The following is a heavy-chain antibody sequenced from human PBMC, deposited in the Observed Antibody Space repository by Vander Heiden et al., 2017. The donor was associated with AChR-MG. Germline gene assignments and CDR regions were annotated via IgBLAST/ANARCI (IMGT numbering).Heavy chain of an antibody. D-gene: IGHD4-17*01. CDR3: ARGYGDYVFFNY. J-gene: IGHJ4*02. V-gene: IGHV1-2*02. CDR1: GYTFTGYY. Sequence: QVQLVQSGAEVKKPGASVKVSCKASGYTFTGYYLHWVRQAPGQGLEWMGWINPNSGDTNYAQKFQGRVTVTRDTSITTAYMELSRLQSDDTAVYYCARGYGDYVFFNYWGQGTLVTVSS. CDR2: INPNSGDT.